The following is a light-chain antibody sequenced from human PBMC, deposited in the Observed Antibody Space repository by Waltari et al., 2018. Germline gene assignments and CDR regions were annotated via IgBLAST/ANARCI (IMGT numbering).Light chain of an antibody. V-gene: IGLV2-8*01. Sequence: QSALTQPPSASGSPGQSVTISCTGTSSEVGSYNHVPWYQQHPGKAPKLMIFDVYKRPSGVPDRFSGSKSGNTASLTVSVLQADDEADYYCTSYAGSNNLLFGGGTKLTVL. CDR1: SSEVGSYNH. CDR3: TSYAGSNNLL. CDR2: DVY. J-gene: IGLJ2*01.